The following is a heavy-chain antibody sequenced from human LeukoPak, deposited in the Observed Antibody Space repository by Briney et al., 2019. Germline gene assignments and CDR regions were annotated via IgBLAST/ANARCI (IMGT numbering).Heavy chain of an antibody. J-gene: IGHJ4*02. CDR1: GFTFSSYA. D-gene: IGHD1-14*01. CDR2: ISGNGGST. Sequence: GGSLRLSCAASGFTFSSYAMTWVRQAPGKGLEWVSAISGNGGSTYYADSVKGRFTISRDNSKNTLYLQMNSLRAEDTAVYYCAKGGSFSEGHIDYWGQGTLVTVSS. CDR3: AKGGSFSEGHIDY. V-gene: IGHV3-23*01.